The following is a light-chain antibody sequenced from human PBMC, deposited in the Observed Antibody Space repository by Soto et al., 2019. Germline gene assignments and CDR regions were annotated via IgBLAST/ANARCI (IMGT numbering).Light chain of an antibody. V-gene: IGKV3-15*01. J-gene: IGKJ5*01. CDR3: QQRSNWPPIT. CDR1: QSVSSN. Sequence: EIVMTQSPATLSLSPGERATLSCRASQSVSSNLAWYQQKPGQAPRLLIYGASTRATGIPARFSGSGSGTEFTLTISSLEPEDFAVYYCQQRSNWPPITFGQGTRLEI. CDR2: GAS.